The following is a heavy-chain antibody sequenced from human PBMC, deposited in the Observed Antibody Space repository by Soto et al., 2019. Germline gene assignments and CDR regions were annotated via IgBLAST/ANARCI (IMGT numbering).Heavy chain of an antibody. V-gene: IGHV1-69*06. D-gene: IGHD3-3*01. CDR1: GGTFSSYA. J-gene: IGHJ6*04. CDR3: ARGRITIFGVVNHQRYYSMDV. CDR2: IIPIFGTA. Sequence: SVKVSCKASGGTFSSYAMSWVRQAPVRVLEWMVGIIPIFGTANYAQKFQGRVTITADKSKSTAYMELSSLRSEDTAVYYCARGRITIFGVVNHQRYYSMDVWGKGTRLTVSS.